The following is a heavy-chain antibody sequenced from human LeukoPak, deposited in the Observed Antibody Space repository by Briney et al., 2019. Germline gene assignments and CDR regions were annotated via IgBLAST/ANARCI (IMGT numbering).Heavy chain of an antibody. D-gene: IGHD3-10*01. V-gene: IGHV3-23*01. CDR1: GFTFSSFV. J-gene: IGHJ4*02. CDR2: ISGSGGST. CDR3: ARVIYYYGSVGYYFDY. Sequence: RSLRLSCGASGFTFSSFVMHWVRQAPGKGLEWVSGISGSGGSTYYADSVKGRFTISRDNSKNTLFLQMNSLRAEDTAVYYCARVIYYYGSVGYYFDYWGQGALVTVSS.